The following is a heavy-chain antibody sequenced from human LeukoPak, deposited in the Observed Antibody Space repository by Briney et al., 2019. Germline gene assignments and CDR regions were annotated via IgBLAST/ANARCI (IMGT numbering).Heavy chain of an antibody. V-gene: IGHV1-2*02. J-gene: IGHJ4*02. CDR3: ARDSKYQLPLADY. CDR2: INPNSGGT. Sequence: ASVKVSCKASGYTFTGYYIHWVRQAPGQGLEWMGWINPNSGGTNYAQKFQGRVTMTRDTSISTAYMELSRLRSDDTAVYYCARDSKYQLPLADYWGQGTLVTVSS. CDR1: GYTFTGYY. D-gene: IGHD2-2*01.